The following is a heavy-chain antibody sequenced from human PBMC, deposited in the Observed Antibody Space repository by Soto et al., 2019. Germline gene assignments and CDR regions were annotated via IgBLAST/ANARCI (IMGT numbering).Heavy chain of an antibody. Sequence: PSETLSLTCTVSGGSLSSAGYSWGWIRQHPGKGLEWIGSIYYSGTTFYTPSLKSRVTISVDTSNNQFSLRLTSVTAADTAVYYCARAYYDILTAYFDYWGQGTLVTVS. J-gene: IGHJ4*02. CDR1: GGSLSSAGYS. D-gene: IGHD3-9*01. V-gene: IGHV4-31*03. CDR3: ARAYYDILTAYFDY. CDR2: IYYSGTT.